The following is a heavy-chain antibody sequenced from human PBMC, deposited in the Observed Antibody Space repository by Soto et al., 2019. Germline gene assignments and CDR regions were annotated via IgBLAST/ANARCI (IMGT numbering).Heavy chain of an antibody. CDR1: GGSFSGYY. J-gene: IGHJ5*02. CDR3: ARGIGAEDNLNYGFDP. D-gene: IGHD1-7*01. V-gene: IGHV4-34*01. Sequence: QVQLQQWGAGLLKPSETLSLTCAVYGGSFSGYYWSWIRQPPGKGLEWIGEINHSGSTNYNPSLKSRVTISVDTSKNQFSLKLSSVTAADTAVYYCARGIGAEDNLNYGFDPWGQGTLVTVSS. CDR2: INHSGST.